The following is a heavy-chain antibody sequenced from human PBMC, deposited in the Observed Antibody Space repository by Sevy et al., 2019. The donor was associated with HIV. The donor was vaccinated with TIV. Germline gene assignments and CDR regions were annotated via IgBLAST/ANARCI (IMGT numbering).Heavy chain of an antibody. D-gene: IGHD1-26*01. J-gene: IGHJ3*02. CDR2: IKQDGSQK. CDR1: GFTFSDYW. CDR3: ARKVGDM. Sequence: GGSLRLSCAASGFTFSDYWMSWVRQAPGKGLEWVANIKQDGSQKYFVDSVKGRFIISRDNAKNSLYLQMDNLGAEDTAVYYCARKVGDMWGQGTMVTVSS. V-gene: IGHV3-7*01.